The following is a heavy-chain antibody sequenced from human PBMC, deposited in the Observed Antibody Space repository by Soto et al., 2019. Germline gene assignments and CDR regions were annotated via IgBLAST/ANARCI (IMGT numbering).Heavy chain of an antibody. CDR1: GGSISSYY. D-gene: IGHD6-13*01. Sequence: QVQLQESGPGLVKPSETLSLTCTVSGGSISSYYWSWIRQPPGKGLEWIGYIYYSGSTNYNPSLKSRVTISVDTSKNQFSLKLSSVTAADTAVYYCARQRDIAAAGINWFDPWGQGTLVTVSS. CDR3: ARQRDIAAAGINWFDP. J-gene: IGHJ5*02. V-gene: IGHV4-59*08. CDR2: IYYSGST.